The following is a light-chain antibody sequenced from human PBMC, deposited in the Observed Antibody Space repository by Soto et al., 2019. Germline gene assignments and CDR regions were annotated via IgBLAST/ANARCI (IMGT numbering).Light chain of an antibody. Sequence: ENVLSQSPGNLSLSPGERATLSCRASQSLRDSYLAWYQQKPGQAPRLLIYGASNRSTGIPDRFSGSGSGTDFTLTISRREPEDLAVYYCQQFGGSSHTFGGGTKVEIK. CDR1: QSLRDSY. CDR3: QQFGGSSHT. V-gene: IGKV3-20*01. J-gene: IGKJ4*01. CDR2: GAS.